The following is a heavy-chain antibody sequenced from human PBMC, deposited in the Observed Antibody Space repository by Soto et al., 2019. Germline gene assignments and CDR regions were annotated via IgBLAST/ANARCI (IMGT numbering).Heavy chain of an antibody. CDR3: ARVKSLAGHY. CDR2: IKQDGSDK. J-gene: IGHJ4*02. V-gene: IGHV3-7*05. Sequence: EVQLVESGGGLVQPGGSLRLSCAASGFTFSTYWMSWVRQAPGKGLEWVAYIKQDGSDKYYVDSVKGRFTISRDNAKNSLYLQMNGLRAGDTAVYYCARVKSLAGHYWGQGTLVTVSS. D-gene: IGHD2-15*01. CDR1: GFTFSTYW.